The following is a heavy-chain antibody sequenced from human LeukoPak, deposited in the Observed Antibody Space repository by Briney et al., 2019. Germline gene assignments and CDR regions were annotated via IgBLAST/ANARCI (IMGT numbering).Heavy chain of an antibody. CDR2: IIPIFGTA. J-gene: IGHJ4*02. V-gene: IGHV1-69*05. Sequence: GASVKVSCKASGGTFSSYAISWVRQAPGQGLEWMGGIIPIFGTANYAQKFQGRVTMTTDTSTSTAYMELRSLRSDDTAVYYCARERSYYDFWSGTPFDYWGQGTLVTVSS. D-gene: IGHD3-3*01. CDR3: ARERSYYDFWSGTPFDY. CDR1: GGTFSSYA.